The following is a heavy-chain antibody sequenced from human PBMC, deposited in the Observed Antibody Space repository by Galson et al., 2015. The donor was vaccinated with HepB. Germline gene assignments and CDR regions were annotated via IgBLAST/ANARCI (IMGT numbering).Heavy chain of an antibody. J-gene: IGHJ6*02. CDR3: ARDIVVVPAATDYYYYGMDV. Sequence: SESLSLTCTVSGGSISSSYWSWIRQPPGKGLEWIEYIYYSGSTNYNPSLKSRVTISVDTSKNQFSLKLRSVNAADTAVYYCARDIVVVPAATDYYYYGMDVWGQGTTVTVSS. D-gene: IGHD2-2*01. V-gene: IGHV4-59*01. CDR2: IYYSGST. CDR1: GGSISSSY.